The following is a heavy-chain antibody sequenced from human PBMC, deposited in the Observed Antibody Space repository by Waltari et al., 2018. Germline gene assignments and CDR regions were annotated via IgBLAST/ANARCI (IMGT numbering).Heavy chain of an antibody. J-gene: IGHJ4*02. CDR2: INPSGGST. V-gene: IGHV1-46*01. Sequence: QVQLVQSGAEVKKPGASVKVSCKASGYTFTSYYMHWVRQAPGQGLEWMGIINPSGGSTSYAQKFQGRVTMTRDTSTSTVYMELSSLRSEDTAVYYCARDPGKYYDILTGYFHWGQGTLVTVSS. CDR3: ARDPGKYYDILTGYFH. D-gene: IGHD3-9*01. CDR1: GYTFTSYY.